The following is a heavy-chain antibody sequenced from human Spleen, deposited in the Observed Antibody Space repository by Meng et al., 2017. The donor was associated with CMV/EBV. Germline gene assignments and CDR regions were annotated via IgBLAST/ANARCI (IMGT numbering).Heavy chain of an antibody. CDR2: IRYDGSNK. Sequence: GESLKISCAASGFTFSSYGMHWVRQAPGKGLEWVAFIRYDGSNKYYADSVKGRFTISRDNSKNTLYLQMNSLRAEDTALYYCAREHGMDVWGRGTTVTVSS. CDR3: AREHGMDV. V-gene: IGHV3-30*02. CDR1: GFTFSSYG. J-gene: IGHJ6*02.